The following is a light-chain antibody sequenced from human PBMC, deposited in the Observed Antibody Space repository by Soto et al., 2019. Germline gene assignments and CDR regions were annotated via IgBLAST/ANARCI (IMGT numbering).Light chain of an antibody. J-gene: IGKJ5*01. CDR1: QSVSSSY. V-gene: IGKV3-20*01. CDR3: QQYHNWPIS. CDR2: GAS. Sequence: IVLTQSPGNLSLSPGERATLSCRASQSVSSSYLAWYQQKPGQAPRLLIYGASSRATGIPDRFSGSGSGTELTLTISNLQSEDFAVYYCQQYHNWPISFGQGTRREIK.